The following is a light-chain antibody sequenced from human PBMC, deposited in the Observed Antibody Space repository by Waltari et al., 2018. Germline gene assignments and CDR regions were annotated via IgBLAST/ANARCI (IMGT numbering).Light chain of an antibody. CDR3: QQYHNWWT. CDR1: QGVSSH. J-gene: IGKJ1*01. Sequence: EIVMTQSPATLSVSPGERATLSCRASQGVSSHLAWYQQKPGQAPRLLISGASTRATGIPARFSGRGSGTEFTLTISSLQSEDFAVYYCQQYHNWWTFGQGTKVEIK. CDR2: GAS. V-gene: IGKV3-15*01.